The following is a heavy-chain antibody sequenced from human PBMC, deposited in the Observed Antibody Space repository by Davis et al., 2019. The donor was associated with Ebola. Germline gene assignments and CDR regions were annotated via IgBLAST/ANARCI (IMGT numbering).Heavy chain of an antibody. J-gene: IGHJ5*02. D-gene: IGHD6-6*01. Sequence: MPLQTLSLTCAVYGGSFSGYYWSWIRQPPGKGLEWIGEINHSGSTNYNPSLKSRVTISVDTSKNQFSLKLSSVTAADTAVYYCARGRGYSSSGGKFDPWGQGTLVTVSS. V-gene: IGHV4-34*01. CDR2: INHSGST. CDR1: GGSFSGYY. CDR3: ARGRGYSSSGGKFDP.